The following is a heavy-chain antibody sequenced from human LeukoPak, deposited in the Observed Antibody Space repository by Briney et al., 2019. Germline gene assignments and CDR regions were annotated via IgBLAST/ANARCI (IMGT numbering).Heavy chain of an antibody. D-gene: IGHD2-2*02. J-gene: IGHJ6*02. CDR2: ISAYNGNT. V-gene: IGHV1-18*01. CDR1: GYTFTSYG. CDR3: ARDSCSSTSCYRSYYYYYGMDV. Sequence: ASVKVSCKASGYTFTSYGISWVRQAPGQGLEWMGWISAYNGNTSYAQKLQGRVTMTTDTSTSTAYMELRSLRSDDTAVYYCARDSCSSTSCYRSYYYYYGMDVWGQGTTVTVSS.